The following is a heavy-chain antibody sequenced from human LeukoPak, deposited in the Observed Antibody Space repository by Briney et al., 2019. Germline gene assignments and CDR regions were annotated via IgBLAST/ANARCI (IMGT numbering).Heavy chain of an antibody. V-gene: IGHV3-30*03. CDR1: GFTFSNAY. CDR3: ATKSPGVPGALNWFDP. CDR2: ISYDGSDR. D-gene: IGHD2-2*01. Sequence: HPGGSLRLSCAASGFTFSNAYMNWVRQAPGKGLEWVAVISYDGSDRYYTDSVKGRFTISSDNSKNTLYLQMNSLRPEDTAVYYCATKSPGVPGALNWFDPWGQGTLVTVSS. J-gene: IGHJ5*02.